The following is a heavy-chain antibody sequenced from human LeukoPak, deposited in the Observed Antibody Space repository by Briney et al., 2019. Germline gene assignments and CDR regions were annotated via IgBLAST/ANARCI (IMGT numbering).Heavy chain of an antibody. CDR3: ARDNYAGANWFDP. D-gene: IGHD1-7*01. V-gene: IGHV1-69*05. Sequence: GASVKVSCKVSGYTLTEVSMHWVRQAPGKGLEWMGGIIPIFGTANYAQKFQGRVTITTDESTSTAYMELSSLRSEDTAVYYCARDNYAGANWFDPWGQGTLVTVSS. J-gene: IGHJ5*02. CDR1: GYTLTEVS. CDR2: IIPIFGTA.